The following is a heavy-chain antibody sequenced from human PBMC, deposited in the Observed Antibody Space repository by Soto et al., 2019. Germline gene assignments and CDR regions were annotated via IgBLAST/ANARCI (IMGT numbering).Heavy chain of an antibody. CDR1: GFSFTSYA. J-gene: IGHJ6*02. CDR3: AKEAVDTARATRPRSRYYGMDV. V-gene: IGHV3-23*01. Sequence: GGSLRLSCTASGFSFTSYAMNWVRQAPGKGLEWVSTISRSGGGTYYADSVKGRFTISRDNSKNTLSLQMNSLRAEDTAVYYCAKEAVDTARATRPRSRYYGMDVWGQGTTVTVSS. D-gene: IGHD5-18*01. CDR2: ISRSGGGT.